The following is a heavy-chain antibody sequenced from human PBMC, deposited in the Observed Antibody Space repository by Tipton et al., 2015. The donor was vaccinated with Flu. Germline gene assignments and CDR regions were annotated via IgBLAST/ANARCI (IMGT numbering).Heavy chain of an antibody. CDR3: GRAIGGSSSH. Sequence: SLRLSCAASGFTFSSYAMHWVRQAPGKGLEWVANINQDGSVNYYVDSVKGRFTISRDNAKNSLYLQMNNLRAEDTAVYYCGRAIGGSSSHWGQGTLVTVSS. V-gene: IGHV3-7*01. CDR1: GFTFSSYA. D-gene: IGHD2-2*01. J-gene: IGHJ4*02. CDR2: INQDGSVN.